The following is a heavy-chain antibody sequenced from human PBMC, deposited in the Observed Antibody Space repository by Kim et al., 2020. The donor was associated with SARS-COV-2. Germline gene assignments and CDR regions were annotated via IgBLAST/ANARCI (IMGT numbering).Heavy chain of an antibody. CDR3: AREDNWNDSYYYGMDV. CDR2: IIPIFGTA. V-gene: IGHV1-69*13. J-gene: IGHJ6*02. Sequence: SVKVSCKASGGTFSSYAISWVRQAPGQGLEWMGGIIPIFGTANYAQKFQGRVTITADESTSTAYMELSSLRSEDTAVYYCAREDNWNDSYYYGMDVWGQGTTVTVSS. CDR1: GGTFSSYA. D-gene: IGHD1-20*01.